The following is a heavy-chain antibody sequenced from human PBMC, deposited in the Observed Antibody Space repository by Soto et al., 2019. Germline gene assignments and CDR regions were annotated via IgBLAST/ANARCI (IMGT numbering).Heavy chain of an antibody. CDR2: IIPIFGTA. J-gene: IGHJ6*02. Sequence: ASVKVSCKASGGTFSSYAISWVRQAPGQGLEWMGGIIPIFGTANYAQKFQGRVTITADESTSTAYMELSSLRSEDTAVYYCAETEKQGGFFSGKVAGGGPDPYYSSVMDVWGQGTTVTVS. V-gene: IGHV1-69*13. D-gene: IGHD3-10*01. CDR1: GGTFSSYA. CDR3: AETEKQGGFFSGKVAGGGPDPYYSSVMDV.